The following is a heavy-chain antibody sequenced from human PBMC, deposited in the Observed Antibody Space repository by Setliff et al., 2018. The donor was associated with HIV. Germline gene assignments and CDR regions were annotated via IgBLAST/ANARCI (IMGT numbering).Heavy chain of an antibody. V-gene: IGHV1-46*01. CDR1: GYSFSSHY. J-gene: IGHJ6*03. D-gene: IGHD3-3*01. CDR3: ARGSLLEWGPTSTYYYMDV. CDR2: INPSGGSS. Sequence: ASVKVSCKASGYSFSSHYMHWVRQAPGQGLEWMGTINPSGGSSNYAQKFQGRVAITADESTNTAHMDLSSLRSDDTAVYYCARGSLLEWGPTSTYYYMDVWGKGTTVTVSS.